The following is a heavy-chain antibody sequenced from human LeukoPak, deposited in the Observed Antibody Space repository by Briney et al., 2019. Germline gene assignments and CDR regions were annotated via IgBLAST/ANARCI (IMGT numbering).Heavy chain of an antibody. CDR2: AYYSGST. V-gene: IGHV4-59*01. Sequence: SETLSLTCTVSGGSISSYYWSWIRQPPGKGLEWIGYAYYSGSTNYNPSLKSRVTISVDTSKNQFSLKLSSVTAADTAVYYCARANGYRFDYWGQGTLVTVSS. J-gene: IGHJ4*02. CDR1: GGSISSYY. D-gene: IGHD1-1*01. CDR3: ARANGYRFDY.